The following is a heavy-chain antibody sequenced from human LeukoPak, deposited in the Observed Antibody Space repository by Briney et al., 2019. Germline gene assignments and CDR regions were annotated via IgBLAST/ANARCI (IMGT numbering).Heavy chain of an antibody. CDR3: AKGWFGELGAFDI. Sequence: PGGSLRLSCAASGFTFSSYSVNLVRQAPGRGLEWVSSISSSTSYIYYADSVKGRFTISRDNAKNTLYLQMNSLRAEHTAVYYCAKGWFGELGAFDIWGQGTMVTVSS. V-gene: IGHV3-21*04. CDR1: GFTFSSYS. D-gene: IGHD3-10*01. J-gene: IGHJ3*02. CDR2: ISSSTSYI.